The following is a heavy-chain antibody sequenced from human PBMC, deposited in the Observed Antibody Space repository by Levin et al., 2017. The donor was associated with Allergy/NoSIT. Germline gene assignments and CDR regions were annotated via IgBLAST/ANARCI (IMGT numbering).Heavy chain of an antibody. D-gene: IGHD1-26*01. CDR3: ARISGGTYYLLDY. V-gene: IGHV3-33*01. CDR1: GFTFNDYG. CDR2: IWYNGINK. Sequence: GGSLRLSCAASGFTFNDYGFHWVRQAPGKGLEWVAVIWYNGINKYYADSVRGRFTASRDNFESTLYLKMDSLRAEDTAVYYCARISGGTYYLLDYWGQGTLVTVSS. J-gene: IGHJ4*02.